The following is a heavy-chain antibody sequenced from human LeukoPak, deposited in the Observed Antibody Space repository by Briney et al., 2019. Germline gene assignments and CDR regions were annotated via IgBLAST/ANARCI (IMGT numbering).Heavy chain of an antibody. V-gene: IGHV5-51*01. CDR2: IYPGDSDT. D-gene: IGHD6-13*01. Sequence: GESLKISCKGSGYSFTSYWIGWVRQMPGKGLEWMGIIYPGDSDTRYSPSFQGQVTISADKSISTAYLQWSSLKASDTAMYYCARRGVAAAGTYNYYYMDVWGKGTTVTVSS. CDR1: GYSFTSYW. CDR3: ARRGVAAAGTYNYYYMDV. J-gene: IGHJ6*03.